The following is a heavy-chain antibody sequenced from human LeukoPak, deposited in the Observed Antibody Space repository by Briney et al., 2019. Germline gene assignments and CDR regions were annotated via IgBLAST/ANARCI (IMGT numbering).Heavy chain of an antibody. V-gene: IGHV3-23*01. D-gene: IGHD3-3*01. CDR3: AKIGVSDYDFWSGHSFDY. CDR1: GFTFSSYW. CDR2: ISGSGGTT. J-gene: IGHJ4*02. Sequence: GGSLRLSCAASGFTFSSYWMSWVRQAPGKGLEWVSAISGSGGTTDYADSVKGRFTISRDNSKNTLYLQMNSLRAEDTAVYYCAKIGVSDYDFWSGHSFDYWGQGTLVTVSS.